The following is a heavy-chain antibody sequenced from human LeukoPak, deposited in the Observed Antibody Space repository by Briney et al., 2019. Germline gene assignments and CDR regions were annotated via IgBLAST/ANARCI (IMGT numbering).Heavy chain of an antibody. Sequence: ASVTVSCTASGYPFTSFGITWVRRAPGQGLEWMGWISAYNGDTRYAQKFQGRVAMTTDTSTSTAYMELRNLRSDDTAVYYCARVPPGLNYGPGDYWGQGTLVTVSS. D-gene: IGHD3-10*01. V-gene: IGHV1-18*04. CDR2: ISAYNGDT. CDR1: GYPFTSFG. J-gene: IGHJ4*02. CDR3: ARVPPGLNYGPGDY.